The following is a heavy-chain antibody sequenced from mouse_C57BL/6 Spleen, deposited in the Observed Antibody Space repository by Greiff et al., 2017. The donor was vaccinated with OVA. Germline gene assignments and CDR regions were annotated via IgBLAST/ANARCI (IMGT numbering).Heavy chain of an antibody. CDR1: GYTFTSYW. V-gene: IGHV1-55*01. Sequence: QVQLQQPGAELVKPGASVKMSCKASGYTFTSYWITWVKQRPGQGLEWIGDIYPGSGSTNYNEKFKSKATLTVDKSSSTAYMQLSSLTSEDSAVYYCASRNYGYYFDYWGQGTTLTVSS. CDR3: ASRNYGYYFDY. J-gene: IGHJ2*01. CDR2: IYPGSGST. D-gene: IGHD2-5*01.